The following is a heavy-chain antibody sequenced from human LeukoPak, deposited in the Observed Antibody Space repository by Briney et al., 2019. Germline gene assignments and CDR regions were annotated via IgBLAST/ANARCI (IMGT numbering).Heavy chain of an antibody. CDR3: AKYAAAAGNYGMDV. J-gene: IGHJ6*02. Sequence: GGSLRLSCAASGFTFSRYAMSWVRQAPGKGLEWVSAISGSGGSTYYADSVKGRFTISRDNSKNTLYLQMNSLRAEDTAVYYCAKYAAAAGNYGMDVWGQGTTVTVSS. CDR2: ISGSGGST. D-gene: IGHD6-13*01. V-gene: IGHV3-23*01. CDR1: GFTFSRYA.